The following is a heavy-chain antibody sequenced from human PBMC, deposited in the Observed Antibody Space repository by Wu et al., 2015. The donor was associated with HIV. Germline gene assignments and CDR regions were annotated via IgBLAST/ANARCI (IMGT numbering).Heavy chain of an antibody. CDR3: ARDSSGYYYVGYFHH. Sequence: QVHLVQSGAEMKKPGSSVKVSCKASGGTFNNYAINWVRQAPGQGLEWMGGIIPIFGATNYAQKFQDRVTITTDDSTSTAYMELRSLRSEDTAIYYCARDSSGYYYVGYFHHWGQGTLVTVSS. D-gene: IGHD3-22*01. J-gene: IGHJ1*01. V-gene: IGHV1-69*05. CDR1: GGTFNNYA. CDR2: IIPIFGAT.